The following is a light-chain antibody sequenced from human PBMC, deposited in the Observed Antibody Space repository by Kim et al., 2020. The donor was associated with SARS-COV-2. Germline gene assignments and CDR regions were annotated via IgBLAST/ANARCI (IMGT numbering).Light chain of an antibody. CDR1: LNDVGFYDH. J-gene: IGLJ1*01. V-gene: IGLV2-14*04. CDR2: DVT. Sequence: PSITISCTGTLNDVGFYDHVSWYQQHPGKAPKLLIHDVTDRPSGVSDRFSGSKSGNTASLTISGLQAEDEADYYCNSYTTSSTYVFGTGTKVTVL. CDR3: NSYTTSSTYV.